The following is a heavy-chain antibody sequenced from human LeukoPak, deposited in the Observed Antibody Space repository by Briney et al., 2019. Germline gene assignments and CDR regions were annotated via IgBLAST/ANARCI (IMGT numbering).Heavy chain of an antibody. Sequence: PGGSLRLSCAASGFTFSSYAMSWVRQAPGKGLEWVSAISGSDGSTYYADSVKGRLTISRDNSKNTLYLQMNSLRAEDTAVYYCAKVSYCSSTSCYPKFDYWGQGTLVTVSS. D-gene: IGHD2-2*01. J-gene: IGHJ4*02. V-gene: IGHV3-23*01. CDR2: ISGSDGST. CDR1: GFTFSSYA. CDR3: AKVSYCSSTSCYPKFDY.